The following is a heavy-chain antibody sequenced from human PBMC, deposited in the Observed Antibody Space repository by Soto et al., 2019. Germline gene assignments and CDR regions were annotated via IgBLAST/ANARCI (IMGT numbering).Heavy chain of an antibody. V-gene: IGHV3-23*01. CDR1: GFTFSSSA. D-gene: IGHD6-19*01. J-gene: IGHJ4*02. CDR3: AKGLREQWLPLDY. CDR2: ITGSGDST. Sequence: VQLLESGGGLVQPGGSLRLSCAASGFTFSSSAMTWVRQAPGKGLEWVSSITGSGDSTYYADSVKGRFTISRDSSKSTLYLQMNSLRAEDTAVYYCAKGLREQWLPLDYWGQGTLVTVSS.